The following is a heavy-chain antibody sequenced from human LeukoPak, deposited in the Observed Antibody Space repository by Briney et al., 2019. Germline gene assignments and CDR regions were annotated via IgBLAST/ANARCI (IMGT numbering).Heavy chain of an antibody. Sequence: SETLSLTCTVSGGSISSYYWSWSRQPPGKGLEWIGYIYYSGNTNYNPSLKSRVTISVDTSKNQFSLKLSSVTAADTAVYYCARDLPGIAAAGGFDYWGQGTLVTVSS. J-gene: IGHJ4*02. CDR3: ARDLPGIAAAGGFDY. CDR1: GGSISSYY. CDR2: IYYSGNT. D-gene: IGHD6-13*01. V-gene: IGHV4-59*01.